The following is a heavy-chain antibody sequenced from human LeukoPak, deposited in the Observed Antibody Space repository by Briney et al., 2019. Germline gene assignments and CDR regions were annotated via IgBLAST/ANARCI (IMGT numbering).Heavy chain of an antibody. V-gene: IGHV3-30*18. CDR2: IAYDGSNK. CDR3: AKDQWPYSSGWYGL. J-gene: IGHJ4*02. D-gene: IGHD6-19*01. CDR1: GITFSSYG. Sequence: GGSLRLSCAASGITFSSYGMHWVRQAPGKGLEWVAVIAYDGSNKYYAESVKGRFTISRDNSKNTLYLQMNSLRAEDTAVYYCAKDQWPYSSGWYGLWGQGTLVTVSS.